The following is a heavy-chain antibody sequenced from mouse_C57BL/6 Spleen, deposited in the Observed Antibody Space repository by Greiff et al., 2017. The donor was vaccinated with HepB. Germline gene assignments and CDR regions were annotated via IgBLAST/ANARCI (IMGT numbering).Heavy chain of an antibody. CDR2: INPSSGYT. V-gene: IGHV1-7*01. J-gene: IGHJ4*01. CDR3: ARGDYDVGYAMDY. CDR1: GYTFTSYW. D-gene: IGHD2-4*01. Sequence: QVQLKESGAELAKPGASVKLSCKASGYTFTSYWMHWVKQRPGQGLEWIGYINPSSGYTKYNQKFKDKATLTADKSSSTAYMQLSSLTYEDSAVYYCARGDYDVGYAMDYWGQGTSVTVSS.